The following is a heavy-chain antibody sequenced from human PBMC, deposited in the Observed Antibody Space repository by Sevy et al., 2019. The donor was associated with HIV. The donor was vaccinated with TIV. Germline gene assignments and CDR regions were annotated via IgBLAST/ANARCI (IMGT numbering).Heavy chain of an antibody. CDR2: ISYDGSNK. CDR3: ATLFLTRIAVAAAVPDY. CDR1: GFTFSSYA. J-gene: IGHJ4*02. V-gene: IGHV3-30-3*01. Sequence: GGSLRLSCAASGFTFSSYAMHWVRQAPGKGLEWVAVISYDGSNKYYADSVKGRFTISRDNSKNTLYLRMNSLRAEDTAVYHCATLFLTRIAVAAAVPDYWGQGTLVTVSS. D-gene: IGHD6-19*01.